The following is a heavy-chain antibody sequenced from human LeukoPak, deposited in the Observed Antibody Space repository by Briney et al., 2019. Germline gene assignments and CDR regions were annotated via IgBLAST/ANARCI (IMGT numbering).Heavy chain of an antibody. CDR1: GDSIRSYY. J-gene: IGHJ4*02. Sequence: SETLSLTCSVSGDSIRSYYWSWIRQPAGKGLEWIGRIYSVGTTNYNPSLNSRFTMSIDTSKNQFSLRLSSVTAADTAVYYCARHPGGVQGVPYYFDYWGQGTLVTVSS. CDR2: IYSVGTT. CDR3: ARHPGGVQGVPYYFDY. V-gene: IGHV4-4*07. D-gene: IGHD3-10*01.